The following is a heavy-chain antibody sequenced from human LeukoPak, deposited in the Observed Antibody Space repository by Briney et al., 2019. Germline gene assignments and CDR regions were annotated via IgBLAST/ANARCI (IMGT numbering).Heavy chain of an antibody. CDR3: ARDCPPYSSGCQAYFDL. Sequence: PSETLSLTCTVSGGSISSSSYYWGWIRQPPGKGLEWIGSIYYSGSTYYNPSLKSRVTISVDTSKNQFSLKLSSVTAADTAVYYCARDCPPYSSGCQAYFDLWGRGTLVTVSS. V-gene: IGHV4-39*07. CDR2: IYYSGST. CDR1: GGSISSSSYY. D-gene: IGHD6-19*01. J-gene: IGHJ2*01.